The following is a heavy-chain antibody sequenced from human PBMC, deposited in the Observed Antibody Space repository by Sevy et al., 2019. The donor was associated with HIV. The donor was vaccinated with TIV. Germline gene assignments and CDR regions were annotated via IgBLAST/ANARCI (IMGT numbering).Heavy chain of an antibody. J-gene: IGHJ6*02. CDR3: AKDLDDFDSSAGPSSLIYNYYYGLED. CDR2: ISYDGSNK. D-gene: IGHD3-22*01. V-gene: IGHV3-30*18. Sequence: GGSLRRSCAASGFTFSSFGMHWVRQAPGKGLEWVSFISYDGSNKKYAASVKGRLTVSRAKSKNTQYLQMNSLRAEDMAVYYGAKDLDDFDSSAGPSSLIYNYYYGLEDWGPGTTVTVSS. CDR1: GFTFSSFG.